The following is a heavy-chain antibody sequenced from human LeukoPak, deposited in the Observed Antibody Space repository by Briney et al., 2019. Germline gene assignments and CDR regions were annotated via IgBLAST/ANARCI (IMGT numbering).Heavy chain of an antibody. CDR3: ARASPYRAFDI. CDR2: INHSGST. V-gene: IGHV4-34*01. CDR1: GGSFSGYY. Sequence: SETLSLTCAVYGGSFSGYYWSWIRQPPGKGLEWIGEINHSGSTNYNPSLKSRVTISVDTSNNQFSLKLSSVTAADTAVYYCARASPYRAFDIWGQGTMVTVSS. D-gene: IGHD3-16*02. J-gene: IGHJ3*02.